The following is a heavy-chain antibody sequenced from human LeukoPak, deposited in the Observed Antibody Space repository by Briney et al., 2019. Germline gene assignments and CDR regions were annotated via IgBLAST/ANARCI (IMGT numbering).Heavy chain of an antibody. CDR1: GYSISSGYY. J-gene: IGHJ6*03. D-gene: IGHD1-26*01. V-gene: IGHV4-38-2*02. CDR2: IYHSGST. CDR3: ARLRRSGSYSRKYYYYYYMDV. Sequence: SETLSLTCTVSGYSISSGYYWGWIRQPPGKGLEWIGSIYHSGSTYYNPSLKSRVTISVDTSKNQFSLKLSSVTAADTAVYYCARLRRSGSYSRKYYYYYYMDVWGKGTTVTISS.